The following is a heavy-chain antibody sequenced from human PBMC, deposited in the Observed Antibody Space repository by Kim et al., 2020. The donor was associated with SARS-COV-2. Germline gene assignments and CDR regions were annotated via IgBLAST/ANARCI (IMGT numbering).Heavy chain of an antibody. J-gene: IGHJ5*02. Sequence: ASVKVSCKASGYTFTSYDINWVRQATGQGLEWMGWMNPNSGNTGYAQKFQGRVTMTRNTSISTAYMELSSLRSEDTAVYYCARGLVGATSLGVWFDPRGQGTLVTVSS. D-gene: IGHD1-26*01. CDR1: GYTFTSYD. CDR2: MNPNSGNT. CDR3: ARGLVGATSLGVWFDP. V-gene: IGHV1-8*01.